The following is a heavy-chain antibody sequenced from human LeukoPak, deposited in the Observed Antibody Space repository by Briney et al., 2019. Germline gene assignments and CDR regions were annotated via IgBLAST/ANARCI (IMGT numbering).Heavy chain of an antibody. V-gene: IGHV4-4*02. CDR1: GASINSSNW. CDR2: IYHSGST. Sequence: SGTLSLTCAVSGASINSSNWWSWVRQSPGKGLEWIGEIYHSGSTNYNPSLKSRVTISVDKSKNQFSLKVTSVTAADTAMYYCARDQRYYDSSGYPEDGFDVWGQGTMVTVSS. D-gene: IGHD3-22*01. CDR3: ARDQRYYDSSGYPEDGFDV. J-gene: IGHJ3*01.